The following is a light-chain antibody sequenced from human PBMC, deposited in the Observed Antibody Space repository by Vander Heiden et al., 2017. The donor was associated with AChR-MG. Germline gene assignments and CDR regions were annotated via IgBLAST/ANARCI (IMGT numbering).Light chain of an antibody. CDR2: GAS. V-gene: IGKV3-15*01. Sequence: EIVMTQSPASLSVSPGERATVSCRASQNVNNHLAWYQQKPGQAPRLLIYGASSRAPGIPPRFSGSGYGTEFTLTISGRQSEDSALYYCQQYKNWPPSSSGQGTKLEIK. J-gene: IGKJ2*01. CDR1: QNVNNH. CDR3: QQYKNWPPSS.